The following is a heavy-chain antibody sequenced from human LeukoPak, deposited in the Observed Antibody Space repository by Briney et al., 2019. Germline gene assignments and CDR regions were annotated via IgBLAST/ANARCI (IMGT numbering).Heavy chain of an antibody. D-gene: IGHD3-3*01. V-gene: IGHV4-34*01. CDR1: GGSFSGYY. Sequence: SETLSLTCAVYGGSFSGYYWSWIRQPPGKGLEWIGEINHSGSTNYNPSLKSRVTISVDTSKNQFSLKLSSVTAADTAVYYRARGRSLRIWSGYYYYFDYWGQGTLVTVSS. J-gene: IGHJ4*02. CDR2: INHSGST. CDR3: ARGRSLRIWSGYYYYFDY.